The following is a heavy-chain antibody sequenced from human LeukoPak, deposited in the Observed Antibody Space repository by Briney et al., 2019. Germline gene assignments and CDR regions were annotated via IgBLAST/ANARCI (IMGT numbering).Heavy chain of an antibody. CDR1: GFTFDDYA. D-gene: IGHD6-19*01. J-gene: IGHJ4*02. CDR3: EADPGDS. CDR2: ISWNSGSI. V-gene: IGHV3-9*01. Sequence: GRSLRLSCSASGFTFDDYAMHWVRQAPGKGLEWVSGISWNSGSIGYADSVKGRFTISRDNAKDSLYLQMNSLRGDDTAVYYCEADPGDSWGQGALVTVSS.